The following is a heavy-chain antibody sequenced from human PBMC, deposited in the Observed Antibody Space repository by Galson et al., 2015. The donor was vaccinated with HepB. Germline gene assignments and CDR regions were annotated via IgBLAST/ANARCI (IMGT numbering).Heavy chain of an antibody. V-gene: IGHV5-51*01. CDR2: IYPGDSDS. CDR3: ARYRVEQQLLRCFDY. Sequence: QSGAEVKKPGESLKISCKVSGYTFTNYWIGWVRQMPGKGLEWMGIIYPGDSDSKYSPSFQGQVTMSADKSITTAYLEWSSLKASDTAMCYCARYRVEQQLLRCFDYWGQGTLVTVSS. J-gene: IGHJ4*02. D-gene: IGHD6-13*01. CDR1: GYTFTNYW.